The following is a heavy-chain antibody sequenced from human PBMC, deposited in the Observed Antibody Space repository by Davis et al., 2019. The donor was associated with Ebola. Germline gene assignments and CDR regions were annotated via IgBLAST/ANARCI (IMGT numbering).Heavy chain of an antibody. D-gene: IGHD1-26*01. CDR3: ARTSIVGTTTTASDI. J-gene: IGHJ3*02. V-gene: IGHV1-18*04. Sequence: ASVKVSCKASDYTFTGYYMHWVRQAPGQGLEWMGWISAYNGNTNYAQKVQGRVTMTTDTSTGTAYLDLRSLRSDDTAVYFCARTSIVGTTTTASDIWGQGTLVTVSS. CDR1: DYTFTGYY. CDR2: ISAYNGNT.